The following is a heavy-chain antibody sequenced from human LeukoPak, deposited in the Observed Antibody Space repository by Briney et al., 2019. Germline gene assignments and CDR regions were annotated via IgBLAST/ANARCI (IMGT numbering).Heavy chain of an antibody. CDR2: IRQDGSDK. Sequence: GGSLRLSCAASGFTFSDYWMNWVRQAPGKGLEWVANIRQDGSDKNYVDSVKGRFTISRDNAKNSLYLQMNSLRVEDTAMYYCVRGGRGERPNYWGQGTLVTVSS. CDR3: VRGGRGERPNY. V-gene: IGHV3-7*01. D-gene: IGHD3-16*01. CDR1: GFTFSDYW. J-gene: IGHJ4*02.